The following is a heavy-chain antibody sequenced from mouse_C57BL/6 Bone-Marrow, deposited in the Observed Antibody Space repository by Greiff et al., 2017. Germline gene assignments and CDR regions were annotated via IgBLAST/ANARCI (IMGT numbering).Heavy chain of an antibody. V-gene: IGHV1-15*01. D-gene: IGHD1-1*01. CDR1: GYTFTDYE. CDR3: TRDRGADGSSYYAMDY. CDR2: IDPETGGT. Sequence: VKLQQSGAELVRPGASVTLSCKASGYTFTDYEMHWVKQTPVHGLEWIGAIDPETGGTAYNQKFKGKAILTADKSSSTAYMELRSLTSEDSAVYYCTRDRGADGSSYYAMDYWGQGTSVTVSS. J-gene: IGHJ4*01.